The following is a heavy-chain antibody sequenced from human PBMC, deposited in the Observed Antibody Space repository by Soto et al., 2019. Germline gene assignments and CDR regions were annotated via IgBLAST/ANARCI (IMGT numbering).Heavy chain of an antibody. J-gene: IGHJ5*02. V-gene: IGHV3-30*18. CDR2: ISFDGGNQ. D-gene: IGHD6-13*01. CDR3: AKDSSVTAAGSGGWFDP. Sequence: QVQLVQSGGGVVQPGRSLRLSCAASGFDFNTYGLHWVRQAPGKGREGVAGISFDGGNQYYADSVKGRFTISRDKSNNTLYLQMNSLGAEDTATYYCAKDSSVTAAGSGGWFDPWGQGTLVIVSS. CDR1: GFDFNTYG.